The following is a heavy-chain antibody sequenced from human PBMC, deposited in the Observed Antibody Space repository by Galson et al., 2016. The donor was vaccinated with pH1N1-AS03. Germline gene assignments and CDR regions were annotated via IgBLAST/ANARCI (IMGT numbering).Heavy chain of an antibody. CDR1: GGSISSFY. D-gene: IGHD3-10*01. Sequence: VLLQESGPGLVKPSETLSLTCTVSGGSISSFYWTWIRQPPGKGLEWIGYIYNTGSTNYNPSLRSRDTVSLETSKIPFSLNLRLVTAGDTAVYYCAREGGSYLSHCGQGTLVTVSS. CDR2: IYNTGST. CDR3: AREGGSYLSH. J-gene: IGHJ4*02. V-gene: IGHV4-59*01.